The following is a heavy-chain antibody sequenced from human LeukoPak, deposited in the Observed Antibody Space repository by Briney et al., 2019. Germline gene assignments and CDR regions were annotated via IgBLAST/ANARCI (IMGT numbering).Heavy chain of an antibody. J-gene: IGHJ6*02. CDR2: ISGSGGST. D-gene: IGHD6-19*01. CDR3: ARPPTEYSSGWRTVYYYYGMDV. Sequence: PGGSLRLSCAASGFTFSSYAMSWVRQAPGKGLEWVSAISGSGGSTYYADSVKGRFTISRDNSKNTLYLQMNSLRAEDTAVYYCARPPTEYSSGWRTVYYYYGMDVWGQGTTVTVSS. CDR1: GFTFSSYA. V-gene: IGHV3-23*01.